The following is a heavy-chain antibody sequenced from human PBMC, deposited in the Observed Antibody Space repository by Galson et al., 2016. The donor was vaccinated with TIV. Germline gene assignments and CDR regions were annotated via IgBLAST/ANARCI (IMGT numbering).Heavy chain of an antibody. CDR2: INTNTGNP. CDR1: GYSFSRHA. J-gene: IGHJ5*02. Sequence: SVKVSCKASGYSFSRHALNWVRQAPGQGLEWMGWINTNTGNPMYAQGFTGRFVFSLDTSVSTAYLQISSLKAEDTAVYYCARDRYFSSVSCSFDNNWFDPWGQGPLVTVSS. V-gene: IGHV7-4-1*02. CDR3: ARDRYFSSVSCSFDNNWFDP. D-gene: IGHD2-2*01.